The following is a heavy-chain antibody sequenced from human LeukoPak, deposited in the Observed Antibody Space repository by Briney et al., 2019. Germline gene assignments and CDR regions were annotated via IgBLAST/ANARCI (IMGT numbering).Heavy chain of an antibody. V-gene: IGHV5-51*01. CDR2: IYPGDSDT. CDR3: PRPPNLAHSGSYYRGSVFDY. J-gene: IGHJ4*02. D-gene: IGHD1-26*01. CDR1: AYSFTSHW. Sequence: GESLKISCKGSAYSFTSHWVGWVRQMPGKGLVWMGIIYPGDSDTRYSPYFQDQVTIIADKYFTTPYLQWISLMASDTTMYYYPRPPNLAHSGSYYRGSVFDYWGQVTLVTVSS.